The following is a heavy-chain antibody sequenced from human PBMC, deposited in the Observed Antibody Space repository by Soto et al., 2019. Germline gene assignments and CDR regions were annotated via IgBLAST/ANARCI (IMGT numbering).Heavy chain of an antibody. Sequence: PGGSLRLSCAASGFTFSSYGMHWVRQAPGKGLEWVAVIWYDGSNKYYADSVKGRFTISRDNSKNTLYLQMNSLRAEDTAVYYCARSCYYDTPGAFDIWGQGTMVTVSS. V-gene: IGHV3-33*01. CDR3: ARSCYYDTPGAFDI. CDR1: GFTFSSYG. D-gene: IGHD3-22*01. CDR2: IWYDGSNK. J-gene: IGHJ3*02.